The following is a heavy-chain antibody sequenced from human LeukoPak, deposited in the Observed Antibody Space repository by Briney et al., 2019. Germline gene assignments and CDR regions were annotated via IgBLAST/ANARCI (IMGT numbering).Heavy chain of an antibody. Sequence: SVKVSCKAAGGTFSIYAISWVRQAPGQGREWMGGIIPIFGIANYEQKFQGRVTITADESTSTAYMELSSLRSEDTAVYYCARVGYCSSTSCYGAFDIWGQGTMVTVSS. J-gene: IGHJ3*02. CDR1: GGTFSIYA. V-gene: IGHV1-69*13. D-gene: IGHD2-2*01. CDR2: IIPIFGIA. CDR3: ARVGYCSSTSCYGAFDI.